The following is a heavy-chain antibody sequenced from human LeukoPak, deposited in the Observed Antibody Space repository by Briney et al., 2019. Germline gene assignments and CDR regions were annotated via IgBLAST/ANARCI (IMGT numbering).Heavy chain of an antibody. J-gene: IGHJ2*01. CDR2: IYTSGST. Sequence: SETLSLTCTGSGGSISIYYWSWIRQPAGKGLEWIGRIYTSGSTNYNPSLKSRVTISVDTSKNQFSLKLSPVTAAHTAVYYCGGMENYMVRGGTGDLWGRGTLVTVSS. CDR3: GGMENYMVRGGTGDL. V-gene: IGHV4-4*07. D-gene: IGHD3-10*01. CDR1: GGSISIYY.